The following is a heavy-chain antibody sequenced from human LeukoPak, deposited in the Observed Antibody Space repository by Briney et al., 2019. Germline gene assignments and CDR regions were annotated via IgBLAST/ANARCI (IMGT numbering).Heavy chain of an antibody. Sequence: PSETLSLTCTVSGGSISSGSYYWSWIRQPAGKGLEWIGRIYTSGSTNYNPSLKSRVTISVDTSKNQFSLKLSSVTAADTAVYYCARTKGGSWYGDYYYYMDVWGKGTTVTVSS. CDR1: GGSISSGSYY. CDR2: IYTSGST. CDR3: ARTKGGSWYGDYYYYMDV. J-gene: IGHJ6*03. D-gene: IGHD6-13*01. V-gene: IGHV4-61*02.